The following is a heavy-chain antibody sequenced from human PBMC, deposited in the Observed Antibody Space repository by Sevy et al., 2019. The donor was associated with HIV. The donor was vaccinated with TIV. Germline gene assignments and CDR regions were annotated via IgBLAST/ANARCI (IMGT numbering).Heavy chain of an antibody. D-gene: IGHD3-3*01. V-gene: IGHV4-31*03. J-gene: IGHJ6*02. Sequence: SETLFLTCTVSGGSISSGGYYWSWIRQHPGKGLEWIGYIYYSGSTYYNPSLKSRVTISVDTSKNQFSLKLSSVTAADTAVYYCARDHKYYDFWSGYSETNGMDVWGQGTTVTVSS. CDR2: IYYSGST. CDR3: ARDHKYYDFWSGYSETNGMDV. CDR1: GGSISSGGYY.